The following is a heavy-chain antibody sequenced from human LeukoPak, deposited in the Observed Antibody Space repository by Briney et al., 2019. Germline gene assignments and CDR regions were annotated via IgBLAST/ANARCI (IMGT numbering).Heavy chain of an antibody. CDR2: IYYSGST. J-gene: IGHJ4*02. V-gene: IGHV4-59*11. CDR1: GGSISSHY. D-gene: IGHD4-23*01. CDR3: ASQIPTTVGYFDY. Sequence: SETLSLTCTVSGGSISSHYWSWIRQPPGKGLEWIGYIYYSGSTNYNPSLKGRVTISVDTSKNQFSLKLSSVTAADTAVYYCASQIPTTVGYFDYWGQGTLVTVSS.